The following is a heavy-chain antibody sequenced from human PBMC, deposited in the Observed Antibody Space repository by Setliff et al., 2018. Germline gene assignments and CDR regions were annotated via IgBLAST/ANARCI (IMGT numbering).Heavy chain of an antibody. Sequence: TLSLTCPVSGGSISSSSYHWGWIRQPPGKGLEWIGSIYYSGSTYYNPSLKSRVTISVDTSKNQFSLKLSSVAAADTAVYYCARVSQYSSGWYYYYYYGMDVWGQGTTVTVSS. V-gene: IGHV4-39*07. CDR3: ARVSQYSSGWYYYYYYGMDV. J-gene: IGHJ6*02. CDR1: GGSISSSSYH. CDR2: IYYSGST. D-gene: IGHD6-19*01.